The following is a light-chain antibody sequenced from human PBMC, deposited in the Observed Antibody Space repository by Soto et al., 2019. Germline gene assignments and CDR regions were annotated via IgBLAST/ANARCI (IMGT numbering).Light chain of an antibody. V-gene: IGKV3-20*01. Sequence: EIVLTQTPGTLSLSPGESATLSCKASQTPSGNYFAWYQQKVGQAPRLLVYGASLRAAGVPDRFSGSGSRTDFNLTINRVEPEDFAVYYCHQFGSSPFTFGPGTRVDI. CDR1: QTPSGNY. CDR3: HQFGSSPFT. CDR2: GAS. J-gene: IGKJ3*01.